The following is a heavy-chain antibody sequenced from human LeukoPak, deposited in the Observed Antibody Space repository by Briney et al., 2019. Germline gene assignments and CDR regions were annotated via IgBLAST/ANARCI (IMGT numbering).Heavy chain of an antibody. Sequence: TSSETLSLTCAVYGGSFSDYYWNWIRQAPGKGLEWVGEISHSGSTTYNPSLKSRVTISVDTSKNQFSLKLNSVTAADTAVYYCARLTYYRESNGYWEGGRRAYPYSSYMDVWGKGTTVTISS. CDR3: ARLTYYRESNGYWEGGRRAYPYSSYMDV. J-gene: IGHJ6*03. CDR2: ISHSGST. D-gene: IGHD3-22*01. CDR1: GGSFSDYY. V-gene: IGHV4-34*01.